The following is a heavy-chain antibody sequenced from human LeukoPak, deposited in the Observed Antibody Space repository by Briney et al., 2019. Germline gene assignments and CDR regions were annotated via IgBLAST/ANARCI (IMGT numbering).Heavy chain of an antibody. CDR3: AKDSYDYYYYGMDV. V-gene: IGHV3-23*01. CDR1: GFTFSIYA. Sequence: GGSLRLSCAASGFTFSIYAMSWVRQAPGKGLEWVSAISGSGGSTYYADSVKGRFTISRGNSKNTLYLQMNSLRAEDTAVYYCAKDSYDYYYYGMDVWGQGTTVTVSS. J-gene: IGHJ6*02. D-gene: IGHD3-3*01. CDR2: ISGSGGST.